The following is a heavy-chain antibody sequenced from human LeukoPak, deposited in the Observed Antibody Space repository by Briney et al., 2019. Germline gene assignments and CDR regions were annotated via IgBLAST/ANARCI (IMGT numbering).Heavy chain of an antibody. Sequence: PGGSLRLSCAASGFTFSSYGMHWVRQAPGKGLEWVSAISAGGGSTYYADSVKGRFTISRDNSKNTLYLQMNSLRAEDTAVYYCAKGQAWHDYWGQGTLVTVSS. CDR1: GFTFSSYG. CDR3: AKGQAWHDY. V-gene: IGHV3-23*01. J-gene: IGHJ4*02. CDR2: ISAGGGST.